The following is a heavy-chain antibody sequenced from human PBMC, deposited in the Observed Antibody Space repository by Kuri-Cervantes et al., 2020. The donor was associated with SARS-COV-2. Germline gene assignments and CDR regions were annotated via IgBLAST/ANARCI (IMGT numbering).Heavy chain of an antibody. Sequence: GGSLRLSCAASGFTFSSYSMNWVRQAPGKGLEWVSSISSSSSYIYYADSVKGRFTISRDNAKNSLYLQMNSLRAEDTAVYYCARGRITIFGVIKLAYFQHWGQGTLVTVSS. J-gene: IGHJ1*01. CDR1: GFTFSSYS. V-gene: IGHV3-21*01. CDR2: ISSSSSYI. D-gene: IGHD3-3*01. CDR3: ARGRITIFGVIKLAYFQH.